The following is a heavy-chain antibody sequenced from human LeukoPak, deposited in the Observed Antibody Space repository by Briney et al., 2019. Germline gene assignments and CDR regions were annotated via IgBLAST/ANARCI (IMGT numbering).Heavy chain of an antibody. CDR3: ARERYYDFWSGYYLADYFDY. D-gene: IGHD3-3*01. J-gene: IGHJ4*02. CDR1: GFTFSSYE. V-gene: IGHV3-48*03. CDR2: ISSSGSTI. Sequence: GGSLRLSCAASGFTFSSYEMNWVRQAPGKGLEWVSYISSSGSTIYYADSVKGRFTISRDNAKNSLYLQMNSLRAEDTAVYYCARERYYDFWSGYYLADYFDYWGQGTLVTVSS.